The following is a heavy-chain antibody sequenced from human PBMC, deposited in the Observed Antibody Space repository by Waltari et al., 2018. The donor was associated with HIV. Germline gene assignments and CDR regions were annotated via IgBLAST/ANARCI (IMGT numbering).Heavy chain of an antibody. J-gene: IGHJ4*02. D-gene: IGHD3-22*01. Sequence: EVQLVESGGGLVKPGGSLRLSCAASGFTFRNAWMSWVRQAPGKGLECVGRNKSKADGGTTDNAAPVKGRLTSSRYDSKNTLYLQRNSLKTEDTAVYYCTTDSDYYDSSGYYYWFDYWGQGTLVTVSS. CDR3: TTDSDYYDSSGYYYWFDY. V-gene: IGHV3-15*01. CDR1: GFTFRNAW. CDR2: NKSKADGGTT.